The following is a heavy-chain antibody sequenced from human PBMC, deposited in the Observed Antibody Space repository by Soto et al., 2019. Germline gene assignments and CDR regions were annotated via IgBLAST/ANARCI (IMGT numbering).Heavy chain of an antibody. V-gene: IGHV1-2*02. Sequence: GASVKVSCKTSGYTFTGYYMHWVRQAPGQGLEWMGWINPNSGGTNYAQKFQGRVTVTRDTSISTAYMELSRLRSDDTAVYYCARLVATGPIDYWGQGTLVTVSS. J-gene: IGHJ4*02. CDR2: INPNSGGT. D-gene: IGHD5-12*01. CDR3: ARLVATGPIDY. CDR1: GYTFTGYY.